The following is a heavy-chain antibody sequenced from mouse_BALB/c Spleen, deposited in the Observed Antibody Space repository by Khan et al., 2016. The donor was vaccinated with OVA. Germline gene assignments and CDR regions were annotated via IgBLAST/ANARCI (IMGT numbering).Heavy chain of an antibody. J-gene: IGHJ3*01. CDR2: ISYSGST. CDR3: TGGRTY. CDR1: GYSITSDYA. V-gene: IGHV3-2*02. D-gene: IGHD3-3*01. Sequence: VQLKESGPGLVKPSQSLSLTCTVTGYSITSDYAWNWIRQFPGNKLEWMGYISYSGSTSYTPSLKSRISITRDTSKNQFFLQLNSVTTEDTATDYCTGGRTYWGQGTLVTVST.